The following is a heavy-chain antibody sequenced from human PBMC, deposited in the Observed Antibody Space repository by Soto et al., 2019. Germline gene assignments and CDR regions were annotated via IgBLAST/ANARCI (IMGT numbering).Heavy chain of an antibody. Sequence: EVQLVESGGGLVQPGESLRLSCAASGFTFSYYWMHWVRQAPGKGLVWVSRIHSDGSITTYADSVKDRFTISRDNARNTLYLQMTSLRAEDTAVYYCARGDRGAFDLWGQGTVLTVSS. D-gene: IGHD1-26*01. CDR2: IHSDGSIT. CDR3: ARGDRGAFDL. V-gene: IGHV3-74*03. J-gene: IGHJ3*01. CDR1: GFTFSYYW.